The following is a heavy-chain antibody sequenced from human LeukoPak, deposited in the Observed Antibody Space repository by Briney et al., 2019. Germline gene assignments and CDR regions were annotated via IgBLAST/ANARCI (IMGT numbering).Heavy chain of an antibody. V-gene: IGHV4-30-4*02. J-gene: IGHJ4*02. CDR2: IYYSGST. CDR3: ARVGDSSSPWSFDY. D-gene: IGHD6-13*01. Sequence: SETLSLTCTVSGGSISSGDYYWSWIRQPPGKGLEWIGYIYYSGSTYYNPSLKSRVTISVDTSKNQFSLKLSSVTAADTAVYYCARVGDSSSPWSFDYWGQGTLVTVSS. CDR1: GGSISSGDYY.